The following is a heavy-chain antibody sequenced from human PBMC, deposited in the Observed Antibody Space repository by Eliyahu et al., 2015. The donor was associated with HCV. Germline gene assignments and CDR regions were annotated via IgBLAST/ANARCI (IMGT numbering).Heavy chain of an antibody. Sequence: QVQLQESGPRLVKPSEALSLTCTVSGXSXRSYXLXWXRQPPGKGXEXIGDIFSTGGANYNPSLKSRVTISVDTSKNQFSLKLTSVTAADTAVYSCARLAASAYHFDYWGQGALVTVSS. CDR1: GXSXRSYX. V-gene: IGHV4-4*08. CDR2: IFSTGGA. D-gene: IGHD6-25*01. J-gene: IGHJ4*02. CDR3: ARLAASAYHFDY.